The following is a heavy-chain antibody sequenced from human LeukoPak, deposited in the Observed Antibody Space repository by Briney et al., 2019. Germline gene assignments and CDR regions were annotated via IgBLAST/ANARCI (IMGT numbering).Heavy chain of an antibody. CDR2: IYPSGST. Sequence: SETLSLTCTVPGGSISSYYWSWIRQPAGKGLEWIGRIYPSGSTNYNPSLRSRVTMSLDTSRSQFSLNLTSVTAADTAVYYCARGEMVGSRTFFDHWGQGTQVTVSS. CDR3: ARGEMVGSRTFFDH. CDR1: GGSISSYY. D-gene: IGHD1-26*01. J-gene: IGHJ4*02. V-gene: IGHV4-4*07.